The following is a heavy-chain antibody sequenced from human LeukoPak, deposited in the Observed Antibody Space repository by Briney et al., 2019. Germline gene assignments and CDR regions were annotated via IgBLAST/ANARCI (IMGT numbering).Heavy chain of an antibody. CDR3: AKARITIFGKFDY. J-gene: IGHJ4*02. Sequence: GGSLRLSCAASGFTFSSYGMDLVRQAPGRGLEWVAFIRCDGSNKYYADSVKGRFTISRDNSKNTLYLQMNSLRAEDTAVYYCAKARITIFGKFDYWGQGTLVTVSS. CDR2: IRCDGSNK. V-gene: IGHV3-30*02. CDR1: GFTFSSYG. D-gene: IGHD3-3*01.